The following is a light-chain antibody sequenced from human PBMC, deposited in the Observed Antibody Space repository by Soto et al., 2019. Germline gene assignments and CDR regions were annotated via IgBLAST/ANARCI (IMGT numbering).Light chain of an antibody. CDR2: AAS. CDR1: RSISSY. V-gene: IGKV1-39*02. CDR3: QKYNNWRPGK. Sequence: DIQMTQSPSSLSASVGDRVSSTCRSSRSISSYLNWYHEKPGRAPKLLIYAASSLQSGVPSRFSGSGSGTDFTLTISRLEPEDFAVYYCQKYNNWRPGKFGQGTKV. J-gene: IGKJ1*01.